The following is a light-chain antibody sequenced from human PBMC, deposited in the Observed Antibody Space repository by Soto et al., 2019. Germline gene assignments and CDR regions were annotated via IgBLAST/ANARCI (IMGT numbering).Light chain of an antibody. Sequence: SYELTQPPAVSVSPGQTASITCSGHKLGDKYACWYQQKPGQSPVVVIYQDNKRPSGISERFSGSNSGNIATLTISGTQAMDEADYYCQAWDSSAVVFGGGTKLTVL. V-gene: IGLV3-1*01. CDR1: KLGDKY. CDR2: QDN. J-gene: IGLJ2*01. CDR3: QAWDSSAVV.